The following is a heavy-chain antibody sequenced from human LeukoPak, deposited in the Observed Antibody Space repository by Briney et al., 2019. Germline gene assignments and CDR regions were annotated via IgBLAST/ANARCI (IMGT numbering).Heavy chain of an antibody. V-gene: IGHV3-21*01. J-gene: IGHJ4*02. D-gene: IGHD4-17*01. CDR1: GFTFSSYS. CDR2: ISSSSSYI. CDR3: ARAESDTLDYGDYGVAVDY. Sequence: IPGGSLRLSCAASGFTFSSYSMNWVRQAPGKGLEWVSSISSSSSYIYYADSVKGRFTISRDNAKNSLYLQMNSLRAEDTAVYYCARAESDTLDYGDYGVAVDYWGQGTLVTVSS.